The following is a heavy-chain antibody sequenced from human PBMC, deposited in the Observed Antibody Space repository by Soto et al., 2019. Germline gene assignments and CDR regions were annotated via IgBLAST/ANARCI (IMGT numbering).Heavy chain of an antibody. CDR2: IYSGGST. CDR3: ARDGASIAARTNCFEP. D-gene: IGHD6-6*01. V-gene: IGHV3-66*01. Sequence: GGSLRLSCAASGFTVSSNYMSWVRQAPGKGLEWVSVIYSGGSTYYADSVKGRFTISRDNSKNPLYLQMNSLRAEDTAVYYCARDGASIAARTNCFEPWGQGTLVTDSS. CDR1: GFTVSSNY. J-gene: IGHJ5*02.